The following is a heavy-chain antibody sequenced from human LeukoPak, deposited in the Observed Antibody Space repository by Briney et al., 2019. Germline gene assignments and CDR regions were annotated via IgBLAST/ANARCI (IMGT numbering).Heavy chain of an antibody. D-gene: IGHD2-2*01. Sequence: SVKVSCKASGGTFSSYAISWVRKAPGQGLEWMGGIIPIFGTANYAQKFQGRVTITADESTSTAYMELSSLRSEGTAVYYCARDIVVVPAAYYYYGMDVWGQGTTVTVSS. J-gene: IGHJ6*02. CDR1: GGTFSSYA. CDR2: IIPIFGTA. V-gene: IGHV1-69*01. CDR3: ARDIVVVPAAYYYYGMDV.